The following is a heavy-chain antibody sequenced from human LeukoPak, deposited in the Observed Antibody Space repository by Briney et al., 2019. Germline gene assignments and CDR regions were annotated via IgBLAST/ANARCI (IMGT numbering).Heavy chain of an antibody. CDR1: GFTFSSYD. V-gene: IGHV3-13*01. Sequence: GGSLRLSCAASGFTFSSYDMHWVRQAPGKGLEWVSAIGTAGDTYYPGSVKGRFTISRENAKNSLYLQMNSLRAGDTAVYYCARATILDKSSKLHYGMDVWGQGTTVTVSS. CDR3: ARATILDKSSKLHYGMDV. D-gene: IGHD2-2*01. J-gene: IGHJ6*02. CDR2: IGTAGDT.